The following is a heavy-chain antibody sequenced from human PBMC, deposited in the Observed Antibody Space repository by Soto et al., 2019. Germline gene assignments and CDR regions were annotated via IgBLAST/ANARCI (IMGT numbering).Heavy chain of an antibody. CDR1: GGSFSGYY. Sequence: SETLSLTCAVYGGSFSGYYWSWIRQPPGKGLEWIGEINHSGSTNYNPSLKSRVTISVDTSKNQFSLKLSSVTAADTAVYYCARVGYCSGGSCYISLDYWGQGTLVTVSS. V-gene: IGHV4-34*01. J-gene: IGHJ4*02. D-gene: IGHD2-15*01. CDR3: ARVGYCSGGSCYISLDY. CDR2: INHSGST.